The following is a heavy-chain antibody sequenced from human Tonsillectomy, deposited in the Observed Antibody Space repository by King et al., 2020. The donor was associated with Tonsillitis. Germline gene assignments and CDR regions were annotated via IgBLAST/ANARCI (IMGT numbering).Heavy chain of an antibody. CDR2: INPHNGGT. CDR3: AGDTMWEGESVSWFDF. Sequence: VQLVQSGAEVKKPGASVKVSCQASGYSFSGYYIHWVRQAPGQGLEWMGWINPHNGGTKYGQKFQGRVTMTRDTSIGTVYMELTSLRDDDTAVYYCAGDTMWEGESVSWFDFWGPGTLVTVSS. V-gene: IGHV1-2*02. J-gene: IGHJ4*02. D-gene: IGHD3-10*02. CDR1: GYSFSGYY.